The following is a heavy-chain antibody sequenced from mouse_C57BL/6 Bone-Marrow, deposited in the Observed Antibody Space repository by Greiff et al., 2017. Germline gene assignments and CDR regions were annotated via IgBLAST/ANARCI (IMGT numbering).Heavy chain of an antibody. CDR2: IDPENGDT. D-gene: IGHD1-1*01. CDR3: TKNYGSSYDFDY. CDR1: GFNIKDDY. Sequence: VQLQQSGAELVRPGASVKLSCTASGFNIKDDYMHWVKQRPEQGLEWIGWIDPENGDTEYASKFQGKATITADTSSNTAYLQLSSLTSEDTAVYYCTKNYGSSYDFDYWGQGTTLTVSS. V-gene: IGHV14-4*01. J-gene: IGHJ2*01.